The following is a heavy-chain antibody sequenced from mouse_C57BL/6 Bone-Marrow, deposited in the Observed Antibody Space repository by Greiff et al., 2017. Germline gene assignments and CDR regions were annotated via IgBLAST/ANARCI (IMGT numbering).Heavy chain of an antibody. CDR3: ARVTTVGDY. Sequence: EVKLQESGPGLVKPSQSLSLTCSVTGYSITSGYYWNWIRQFPGNKLEWMGYISYDGSNNYNPSLKNRISITRDTSKNQFFLKLNSVTTEDTATYYCARVTTVGDYWGQGTSVTVSS. CDR2: ISYDGSN. CDR1: GYSITSGYY. D-gene: IGHD1-1*01. V-gene: IGHV3-6*01. J-gene: IGHJ4*01.